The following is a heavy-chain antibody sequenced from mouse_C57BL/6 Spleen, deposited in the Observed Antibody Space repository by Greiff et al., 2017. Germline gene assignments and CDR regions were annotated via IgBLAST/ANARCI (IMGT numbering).Heavy chain of an antibody. V-gene: IGHV1-64*01. CDR1: GYTFTSYW. Sequence: VQLQQPGAELVKPGASVKLSCKASGYTFTSYWMHWVKQRPGQGLEWIGMIHPNSGSTNYNEKFKSKATLTVDKSSSTAYMQLSSLTSEDSAVYYCARQDDGYYGFDYWGQGTTLAVSS. J-gene: IGHJ2*01. CDR3: ARQDDGYYGFDY. D-gene: IGHD2-3*01. CDR2: IHPNSGST.